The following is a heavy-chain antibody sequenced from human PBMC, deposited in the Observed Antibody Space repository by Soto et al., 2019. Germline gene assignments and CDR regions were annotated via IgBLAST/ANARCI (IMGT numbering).Heavy chain of an antibody. CDR1: GFPFNNYA. J-gene: IGHJ5*02. CDR3: AKDLRPYYYDSSGYYH. D-gene: IGHD3-22*01. CDR2: LSGSGVST. Sequence: VGSLRLSCVASGFPFNNYAMTWVRQAPGKGLGWVSALSGSGVSTYYADSVKGRFTISRDNSKNTLYLQMNSLRAEDTAVYYCAKDLRPYYYDSSGYYHWGQGTLVTVSS. V-gene: IGHV3-23*01.